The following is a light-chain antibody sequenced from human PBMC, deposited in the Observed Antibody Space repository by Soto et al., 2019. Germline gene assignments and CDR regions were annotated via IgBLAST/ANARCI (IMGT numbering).Light chain of an antibody. CDR3: QPYNSDSRT. CDR1: QRISTY. J-gene: IGKJ1*01. V-gene: IGKV1-5*03. CDR2: KAS. Sequence: DIQMTQSPSTLAASVGDRVTITCRARQRISTYLAWYRHKPGEAPTLLLSKASTLARGVPSRFSGSGSGTDFPLTTSRLQPDDVATYYCQPYNSDSRTFGQGTKVEAK.